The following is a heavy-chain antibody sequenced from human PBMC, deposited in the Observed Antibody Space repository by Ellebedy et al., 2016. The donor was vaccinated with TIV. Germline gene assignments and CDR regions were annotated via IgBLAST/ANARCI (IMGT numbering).Heavy chain of an antibody. CDR3: ARGIPQAWELLAT. CDR2: VTHSGGT. CDR1: SGSFSGYF. Sequence: SDTLSLTXALFSGSFSGYFWTWIRQSPGKGLEWIGEVTHSGGTNYNPSLQSRVIISLDTSKGQFSLQLSSVTAADTAVYYCARGIPQAWELLATWGQGTLVTVSS. V-gene: IGHV4-34*01. J-gene: IGHJ5*02. D-gene: IGHD1-26*01.